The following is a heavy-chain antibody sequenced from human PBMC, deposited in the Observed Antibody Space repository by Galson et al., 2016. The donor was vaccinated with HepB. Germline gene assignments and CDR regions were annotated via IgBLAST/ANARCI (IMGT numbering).Heavy chain of an antibody. CDR2: ISSGGTT. J-gene: IGHJ6*02. CDR3: ATATNFYRYYGMDV. Sequence: FLRLSCAASGFTVSSNYMNWVRQTPGKGLEWVSFISSGGTTYHAGSVKGRFTISRDKSKNTLYLQMNSLRSEDTAVYYCATATNFYRYYGMDVWGQGTTVIVSS. V-gene: IGHV3-53*01. CDR1: GFTVSSNY.